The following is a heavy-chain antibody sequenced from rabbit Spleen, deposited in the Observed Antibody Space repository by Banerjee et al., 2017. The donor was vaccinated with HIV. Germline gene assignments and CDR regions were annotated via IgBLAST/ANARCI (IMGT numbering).Heavy chain of an antibody. Sequence: QQQLEESGGGLVKPGGTLTLTCTASGFSFSSGYWICWVRQAPGKGLEWIGYIDPVFGVTYYASWVNGRFSISRENTQNTVYLQLNSLTAADTATYFCARGYASSSGLPTYYFNLWGQGTLVTVS. CDR3: ARGYASSSGLPTYYFNL. CDR1: GFSFSSGYW. V-gene: IGHV1S43*01. D-gene: IGHD1-1*01. CDR2: IDPVFGVT. J-gene: IGHJ4*01.